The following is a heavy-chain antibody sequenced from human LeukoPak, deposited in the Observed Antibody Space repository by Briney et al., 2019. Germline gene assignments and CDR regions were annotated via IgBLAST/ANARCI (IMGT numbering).Heavy chain of an antibody. J-gene: IGHJ4*02. CDR1: SITFTKAW. CDR2: IYDDGTT. Sequence: GGSLRLSCAASSITFTKAWMNWVRQAPGQGLVWVSIIYDDGTTYYADSVKGRFTISRDNSKNTLYLQMNSLRADDTAVYYCARDGRPLDYWGQGTLVTVSS. CDR3: ARDGRPLDY. V-gene: IGHV3-53*01.